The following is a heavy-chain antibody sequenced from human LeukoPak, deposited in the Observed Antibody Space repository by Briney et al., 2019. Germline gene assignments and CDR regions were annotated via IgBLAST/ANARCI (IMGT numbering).Heavy chain of an antibody. Sequence: PSETLSLTCTVSNGSITPYYWSWIRQPPGKGLEWIGYIYYSGGTNYNPSLKSRVTTSVDTSKNQFSLKLSSVTAADTAVYYCARDGWELLGAFDIWGQGTMVTVSS. CDR3: ARDGWELLGAFDI. V-gene: IGHV4-59*01. CDR2: IYYSGGT. D-gene: IGHD1-26*01. CDR1: NGSITPYY. J-gene: IGHJ3*02.